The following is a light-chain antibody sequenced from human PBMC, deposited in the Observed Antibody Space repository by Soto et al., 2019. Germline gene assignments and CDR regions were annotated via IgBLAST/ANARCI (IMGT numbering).Light chain of an antibody. V-gene: IGLV2-23*01. CDR2: EDN. Sequence: QSALTQPASVSGSPGQSITISCTGTSSDVGNYNLVSWYQQNPGKAPKLMIYEDNKRPSGVSNRFSGSKSGNTASLTISGLQAEDEADYYCCSYAGSYTHVVFGGGTKLTVL. CDR1: SSDVGNYNL. J-gene: IGLJ2*01. CDR3: CSYAGSYTHVV.